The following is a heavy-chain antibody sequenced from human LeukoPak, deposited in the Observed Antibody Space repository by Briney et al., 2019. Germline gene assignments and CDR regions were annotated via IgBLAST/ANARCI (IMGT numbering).Heavy chain of an antibody. V-gene: IGHV1-58*02. J-gene: IGHJ4*02. CDR1: GFTFTSSA. Sequence: SVKVSCKASGFTFTSSAMQWVRQARGQRLEWIGWIVVGSGNTNYVQKFQERVTITRDTSTSTAYMELSSLRSEDTAVYYCAAGWVCSGGSCYYYFDYWGQGTLVTVSS. CDR3: AAGWVCSGGSCYYYFDY. CDR2: IVVGSGNT. D-gene: IGHD2-15*01.